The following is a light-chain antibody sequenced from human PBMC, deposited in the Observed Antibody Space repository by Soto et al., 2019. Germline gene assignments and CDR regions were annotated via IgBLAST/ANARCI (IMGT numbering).Light chain of an antibody. V-gene: IGKV1-33*01. CDR3: QQFDNLPRT. CDR1: QDISNY. Sequence: DIQMTQSPSSLSASVGDRVTITCQASQDISNYLNWYQQKPGKAPKILIYDASVLEAGGPARFSGGGSGTHFTLTISSLQAEDVATYYCQQFDNLPRTFGGGTKVEIK. CDR2: DAS. J-gene: IGKJ4*01.